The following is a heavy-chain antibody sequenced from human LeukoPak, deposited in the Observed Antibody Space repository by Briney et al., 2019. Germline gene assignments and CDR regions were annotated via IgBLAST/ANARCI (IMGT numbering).Heavy chain of an antibody. Sequence: GGSLRLSCAASGFTFDDYAMHWVRQAPGKGLEWVSGITWNSGSVGYADSVKGRFTLSRDNAKNSLYLQMNSLIPEDTALYYCAKEIVRRDYYYYAMDVWGQGTTVTVSS. CDR1: GFTFDDYA. J-gene: IGHJ6*02. CDR2: ITWNSGSV. D-gene: IGHD1-26*01. V-gene: IGHV3-9*01. CDR3: AKEIVRRDYYYYAMDV.